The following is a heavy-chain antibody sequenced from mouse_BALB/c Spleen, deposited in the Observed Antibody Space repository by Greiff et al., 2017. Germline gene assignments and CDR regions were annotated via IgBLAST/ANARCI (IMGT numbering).Heavy chain of an antibody. V-gene: IGHV5-6-3*01. CDR1: GFTFSSYG. Sequence: EVMLVESGGGLVQPGGSLKLSCAASGFTFSSYGMSWVRQTPDKRLELVATINSNGGSTYYPDSVKGRFTISRDNAKNTLYLQMSSLKSEDTAMYYCARDRRRRGYAMDYWGQGTSVTVSS. J-gene: IGHJ4*01. CDR2: INSNGGST. CDR3: ARDRRRRGYAMDY.